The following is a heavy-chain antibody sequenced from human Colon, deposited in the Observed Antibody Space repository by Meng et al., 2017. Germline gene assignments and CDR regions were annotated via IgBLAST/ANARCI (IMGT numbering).Heavy chain of an antibody. CDR1: GGTFSSYT. V-gene: IGHV1-69*02. D-gene: IGHD3-10*01. CDR2: IIPILGIA. CDR3: ARAENNYGSGSYSDY. J-gene: IGHJ4*02. Sequence: SVKVSCKASGGTFSSYTISWVRQAPGQGLEWMGRIIPILGIANYAQKFQGRVTITADKSTSTAYMELSSLRSEDTAVYYCARAENNYGSGSYSDYWGQGTRVTGCS.